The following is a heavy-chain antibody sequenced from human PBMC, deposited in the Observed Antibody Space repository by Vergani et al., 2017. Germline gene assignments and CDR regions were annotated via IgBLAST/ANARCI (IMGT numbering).Heavy chain of an antibody. CDR2: IYWDDDK. Sequence: QITLKESGPTLVKPTQTLTLTCTFSGFSLSTSGVGVGWLRQPPGKALEWLALIYWDDDKGYRPSLKSRLTITKDTSNNQVVLTMTNMDPVDTARYYCAHARAYKQWLPYHHFDCGGQGSLVTVSS. J-gene: IGHJ4*02. V-gene: IGHV2-5*02. CDR1: GFSLSTSGVG. CDR3: AHARAYKQWLPYHHFDC. D-gene: IGHD6-19*01.